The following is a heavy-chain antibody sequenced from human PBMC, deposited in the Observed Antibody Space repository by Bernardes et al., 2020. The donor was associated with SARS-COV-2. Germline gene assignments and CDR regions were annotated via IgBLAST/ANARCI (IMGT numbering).Heavy chain of an antibody. J-gene: IGHJ6*02. CDR2: IHYSGTT. CDR3: ARHDSNQTVTDSYGMDV. D-gene: IGHD4-17*01. CDR1: GGSINDNSYY. Sequence: TLSLTCTVSGGSINDNSYYWGWIRQPPGKGLDWIGSIHYSGTTYYKPSLKSRVAIYIDTSKNQFSLRLTSVTAADTAVYFCARHDSNQTVTDSYGMDVWGQGTTVTVSS. V-gene: IGHV4-39*01.